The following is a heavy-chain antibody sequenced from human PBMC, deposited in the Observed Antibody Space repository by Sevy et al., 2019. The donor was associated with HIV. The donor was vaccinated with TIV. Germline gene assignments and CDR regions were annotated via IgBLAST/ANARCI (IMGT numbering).Heavy chain of an antibody. CDR1: GGSISSYY. CDR3: ARSSMPAAPSGWFDP. V-gene: IGHV4-59*01. D-gene: IGHD2-2*01. J-gene: IGHJ5*02. Sequence: SETLSLTCTVSGGSISSYYWSWIRQPPGKGLEWIGYIYYSGSTNYNPSLKSRVTISVDTSKNQFSLKLSSVTAADTAVYYCARSSMPAAPSGWFDPWGQGTLVTVSS. CDR2: IYYSGST.